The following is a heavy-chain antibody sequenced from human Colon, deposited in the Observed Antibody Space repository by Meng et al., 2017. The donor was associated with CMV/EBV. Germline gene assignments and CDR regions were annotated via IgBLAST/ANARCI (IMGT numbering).Heavy chain of an antibody. Sequence: SETLSLTCSVSGGSISGYYWTWIRQPPGKGLEWIGYIHYSGSTNSNPSLKSRVTISVDTSKNQFSLNLSSVTAADTAVYYCASNYGSGSQHFDYGGQGTLVTVSS. CDR3: ASNYGSGSQHFDY. D-gene: IGHD3-10*01. J-gene: IGHJ4*02. V-gene: IGHV4-59*01. CDR2: IHYSGST. CDR1: GGSISGYY.